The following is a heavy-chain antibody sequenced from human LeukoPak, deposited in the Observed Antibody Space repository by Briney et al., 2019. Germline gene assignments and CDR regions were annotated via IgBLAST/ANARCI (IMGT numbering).Heavy chain of an antibody. CDR1: GFSFRNYW. D-gene: IGHD2-15*01. V-gene: IGHV3-7*01. J-gene: IGHJ4*02. Sequence: QAGGSLRLPCAASGFSFRNYWMGWVRQAPGKGLEWVANTKPDGSAEYYADSVRGRFTASRDNANNLLYLQMNRLRAEDTAVYYCARDGGLHTNFDYWGQGTLLTVSS. CDR2: TKPDGSAE. CDR3: ARDGGLHTNFDY.